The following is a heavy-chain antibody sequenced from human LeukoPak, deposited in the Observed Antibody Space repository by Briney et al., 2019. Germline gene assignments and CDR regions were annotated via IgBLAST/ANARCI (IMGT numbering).Heavy chain of an antibody. CDR1: GFTFSSYW. J-gene: IGHJ2*01. Sequence: PGGSLRLSCAASGFTFSSYWMSWVRQAPGKGLEWVANIKEDGSEKDYVDSVKGRFTISRDNAKNSLYLQMNSLRAEDTAVYYCAREEGEGYSSSWYWFFDLWGRGTLVTVSS. CDR3: AREEGEGYSSSWYWFFDL. CDR2: IKEDGSEK. D-gene: IGHD6-13*01. V-gene: IGHV3-7*01.